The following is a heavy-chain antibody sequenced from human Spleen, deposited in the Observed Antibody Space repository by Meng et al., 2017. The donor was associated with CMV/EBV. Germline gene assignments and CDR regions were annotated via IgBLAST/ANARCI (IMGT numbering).Heavy chain of an antibody. CDR3: ASIGAGAHDY. CDR1: GFTFADYP. CDR2: IGWNSGSI. D-gene: IGHD6-13*01. J-gene: IGHJ4*02. V-gene: IGHV3-9*01. Sequence: SLKISCAASGFTFADYPMHWVRQAPGKGLEWVSGIGWNSGSIGYAGSVKGRFTISRDNAKNSLHLQMNRLRVEDTALYYCASIGAGAHDYWGQGTLVTVSS.